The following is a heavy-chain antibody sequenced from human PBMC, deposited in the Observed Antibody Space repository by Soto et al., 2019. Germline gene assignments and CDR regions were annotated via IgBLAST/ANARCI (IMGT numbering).Heavy chain of an antibody. V-gene: IGHV1-18*01. J-gene: IGHJ2*01. Sequence: QVQLVQSEDEVKKPGASVRVSCQASGYTFSDYAISWVRQAPGQGLEWMGWISASTRNTDKAHNFQGRVIMTLDTSTNTGYMELRSLRSDDTAVYYCVRCYCSVGSCYACWHFDLWGRGTLVTVSS. CDR3: VRCYCSVGSCYACWHFDL. D-gene: IGHD2-15*01. CDR2: ISASTRNT. CDR1: GYTFSDYA.